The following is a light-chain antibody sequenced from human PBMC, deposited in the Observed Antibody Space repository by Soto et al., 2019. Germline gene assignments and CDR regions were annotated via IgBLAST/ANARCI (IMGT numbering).Light chain of an antibody. Sequence: SALTQPASVSGSPGQSITISCTGTSSDVGADNYVCWYQQHPDNAPKLIIYELTNRPSGVSNRFSGSKSGNTASLTISGLQAEDGADYYCSSYSTTSTLVVFGGGTKVTVL. CDR3: SSYSTTSTLVV. V-gene: IGLV2-14*03. CDR1: SSDVGADNY. CDR2: ELT. J-gene: IGLJ3*02.